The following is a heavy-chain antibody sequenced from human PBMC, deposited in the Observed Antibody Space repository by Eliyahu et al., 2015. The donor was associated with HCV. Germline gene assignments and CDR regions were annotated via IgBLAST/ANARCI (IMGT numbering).Heavy chain of an antibody. CDR3: ARDGGYCSSTSCFKNYYGMDV. CDR2: IKQDGSEK. D-gene: IGHD2-2*03. V-gene: IGHV3-7*01. CDR1: GFTFSSYW. Sequence: EVQLVESGGGLVQPGGSLRLSCAASGFTFSSYWXSWVRQAPGKGLGWVANIKQDGSEKYYVDSVKGRFTISRDNAKNSLYLQMNSLRAEDTAVYYCARDGGYCSSTSCFKNYYGMDVWGQGTTVTVSS. J-gene: IGHJ6*02.